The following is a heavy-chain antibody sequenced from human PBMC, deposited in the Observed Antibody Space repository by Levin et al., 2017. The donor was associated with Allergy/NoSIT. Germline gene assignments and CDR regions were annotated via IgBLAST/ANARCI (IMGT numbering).Heavy chain of an antibody. CDR3: ATEYSGSYHRMPDY. V-gene: IGHV3-30*03. CDR2: ISYDGSNK. D-gene: IGHD1-26*01. CDR1: GFTFSSYG. Sequence: GGSLRLSCAASGFTFSSYGMHWVRQAPGKGLEWVAVISYDGSNKYYADSVKGRFTISRDNSKNTLYLQMNSLRAEDTAVYYCATEYSGSYHRMPDYWGQGTLVTVSS. J-gene: IGHJ4*02.